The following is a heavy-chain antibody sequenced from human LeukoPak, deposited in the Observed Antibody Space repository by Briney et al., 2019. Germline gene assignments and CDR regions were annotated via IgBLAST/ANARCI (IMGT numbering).Heavy chain of an antibody. J-gene: IGHJ4*02. CDR2: IYYSGST. Sequence: PSETLSLNCAVSGGSINNCYWNWIRQPPGKGLEWSGYIYYSGSTNYNPSLKSRVTISVDTSKNQFSLKLSSVTAADPAVYYCARQGGYSSSPDFWGQGTLVTVS. D-gene: IGHD6-13*01. CDR1: GGSINNCY. CDR3: ARQGGYSSSPDF. V-gene: IGHV4-59*08.